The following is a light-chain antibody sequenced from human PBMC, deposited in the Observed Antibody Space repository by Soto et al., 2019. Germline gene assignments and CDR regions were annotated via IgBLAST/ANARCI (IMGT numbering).Light chain of an antibody. Sequence: DVLMTQSPLSLPVTLGQPASISCRSSQSLVHSDGNTYLNWFQQRPGQSPRRLIFNVSNRDSGVPDRFSGSGSATDFTLIISRVEAEDVGVYYCLQGTHWPTNFGGGTNVEIK. CDR2: NVS. CDR1: QSLVHSDGNTY. J-gene: IGKJ4*01. V-gene: IGKV2-30*02. CDR3: LQGTHWPTN.